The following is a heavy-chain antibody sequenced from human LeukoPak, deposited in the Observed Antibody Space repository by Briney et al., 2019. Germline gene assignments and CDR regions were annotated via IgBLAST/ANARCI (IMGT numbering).Heavy chain of an antibody. J-gene: IGHJ5*02. Sequence: ASVKVFCKASGGTFSSYAISWVRQAPGQGLEWMGGIIPIFGTANYAQKFQGRVTITTDESTSTAYMELSSLRSEDTAVYYCARVVVPAAINWFDPWGQGTLVTVSS. V-gene: IGHV1-69*05. CDR1: GGTFSSYA. CDR3: ARVVVPAAINWFDP. D-gene: IGHD2-2*01. CDR2: IIPIFGTA.